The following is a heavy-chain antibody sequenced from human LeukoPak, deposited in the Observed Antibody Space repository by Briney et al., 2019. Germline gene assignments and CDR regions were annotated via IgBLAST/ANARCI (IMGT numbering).Heavy chain of an antibody. CDR3: ARDANRVGATGASDI. CDR1: GLTFSGYD. Sequence: GGSLRLSCAASGLTFSGYDMHWVRQAPGKGLEWVANIKPDGNDKNYLDSVRGRFTISRDNAKNSLYLQMDSLRAEDTAVYYCARDANRVGATGASDIWGQGTMVTVSS. CDR2: IKPDGNDK. D-gene: IGHD1-26*01. J-gene: IGHJ3*02. V-gene: IGHV3-7*01.